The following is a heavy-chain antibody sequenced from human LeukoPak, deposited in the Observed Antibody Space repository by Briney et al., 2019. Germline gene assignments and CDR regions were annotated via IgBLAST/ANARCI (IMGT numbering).Heavy chain of an antibody. V-gene: IGHV3-30*02. CDR3: AKDLGELAYYYDSSGSNGNY. Sequence: GGSLRLSCAASGFTFSSYGMHWVRQAPGKGLEWVAFIRYDGSNKYYADSVKGRFTISRDNPKNTLYLQMNSLRAEDTAVYYCAKDLGELAYYYDSSGSNGNYWGQGTLVTVSS. J-gene: IGHJ4*02. D-gene: IGHD3-22*01. CDR2: IRYDGSNK. CDR1: GFTFSSYG.